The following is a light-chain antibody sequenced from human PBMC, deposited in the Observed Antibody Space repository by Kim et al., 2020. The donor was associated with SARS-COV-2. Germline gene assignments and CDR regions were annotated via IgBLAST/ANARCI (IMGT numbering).Light chain of an antibody. V-gene: IGKV3-11*01. Sequence: GERPPLSCMARQGVGTSLARCQHKPGEAPRLLIYDASNRATGIPARFSGSGSGTYFTLTINSLEPEDFAVYYCQGRTNWPLTFGGGTKGDIK. CDR2: DAS. CDR1: QGVGTS. CDR3: QGRTNWPLT. J-gene: IGKJ4*01.